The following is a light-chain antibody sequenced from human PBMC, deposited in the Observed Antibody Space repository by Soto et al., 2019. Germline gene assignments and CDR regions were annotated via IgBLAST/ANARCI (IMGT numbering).Light chain of an antibody. CDR1: ESVSTPY. J-gene: IGKJ1*01. V-gene: IGKV3-20*01. CDR3: QQYSSSLWT. CDR2: STS. Sequence: ENVLTQSPGTLSLSPGERATLSCRASESVSTPYLAWYQQKPGQAPRLLIYSTSTRASGITDRFSGSGSGTDFTLTISRLEPEDFAVYYCQQYSSSLWTFVQGTKVEIK.